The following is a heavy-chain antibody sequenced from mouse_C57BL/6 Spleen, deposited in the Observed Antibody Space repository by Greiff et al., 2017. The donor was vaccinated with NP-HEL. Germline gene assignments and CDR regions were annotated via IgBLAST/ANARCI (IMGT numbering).Heavy chain of an antibody. J-gene: IGHJ2*01. D-gene: IGHD2-1*01. CDR2: IYPSDSET. Sequence: QVQLQQPGAELVRPGSSVKLSCKASGYTFTSYWMDWVKQRPGQGLEWIGNIYPSDSETHYNQKFKDKATLTVDKSSSTAYMQLSSLTSEDSAVYYCARYGNYPLDYWGQGTTLTVSS. CDR1: GYTFTSYW. CDR3: ARYGNYPLDY. V-gene: IGHV1-61*01.